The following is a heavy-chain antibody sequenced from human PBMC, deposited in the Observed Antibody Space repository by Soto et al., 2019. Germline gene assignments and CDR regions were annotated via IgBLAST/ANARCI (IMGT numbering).Heavy chain of an antibody. CDR3: ARYSSSVRPTGFDP. Sequence: RASVKVSCKASGGTFSSYAISWVRQAPGQGLEWMGGIIPIFGTANYAQKFQGRVTITADESTSTAYMELSSLRSEDTAVYYCARYSSSVRPTGFDPWGQGTLVTVSS. CDR2: IIPIFGTA. J-gene: IGHJ5*02. V-gene: IGHV1-69*13. CDR1: GGTFSSYA. D-gene: IGHD6-6*01.